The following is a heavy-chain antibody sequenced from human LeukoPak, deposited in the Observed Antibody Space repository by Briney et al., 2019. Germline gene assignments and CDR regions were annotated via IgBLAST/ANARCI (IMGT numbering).Heavy chain of an antibody. D-gene: IGHD3-10*01. Sequence: ASVKVSCKTSGYIFTGYYIHWVRQAPGQGLEWMGWINPNTGDTNYTQKFQGRVAMTRDTSITTAYMDLSRLKSDDTAVYYCARDEIGGSNWFDPWGQGTLVTVSS. CDR3: ARDEIGGSNWFDP. J-gene: IGHJ5*02. CDR2: INPNTGDT. V-gene: IGHV1-2*02. CDR1: GYIFTGYY.